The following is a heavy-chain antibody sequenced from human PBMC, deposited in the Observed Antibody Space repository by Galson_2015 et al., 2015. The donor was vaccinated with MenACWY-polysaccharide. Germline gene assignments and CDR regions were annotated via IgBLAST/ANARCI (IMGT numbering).Heavy chain of an antibody. D-gene: IGHD6-13*01. J-gene: IGHJ3*02. V-gene: IGHV3-33*01. Sequence: SLRLSCAASTVTFRGSGMHWVRQAPGKGLEWVAVIQYDAVYKQYLDSVKGRFSVSRDNSKSTLYLEMNNLRAEDTALYYCAREGSRIVFHAFDTWDQGTMVTVSS. CDR1: TVTFRGSG. CDR2: IQYDAVYK. CDR3: AREGSRIVFHAFDT.